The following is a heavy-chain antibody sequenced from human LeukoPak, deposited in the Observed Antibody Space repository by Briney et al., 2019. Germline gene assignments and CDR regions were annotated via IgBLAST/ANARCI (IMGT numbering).Heavy chain of an antibody. J-gene: IGHJ4*02. CDR1: GFTFSSYA. Sequence: PGGSLRLSCSASGFTFSSYAMHWVRQAPGKGLEYVSAISSNGGSTYYADSVKGRFTISRDNAKNSLYLQMNSLRAEDTAVYYCARPRLGYCSGGSCSLCYFDSWGQGTLVTVSS. V-gene: IGHV3-64*04. CDR2: ISSNGGST. CDR3: ARPRLGYCSGGSCSLCYFDS. D-gene: IGHD2-15*01.